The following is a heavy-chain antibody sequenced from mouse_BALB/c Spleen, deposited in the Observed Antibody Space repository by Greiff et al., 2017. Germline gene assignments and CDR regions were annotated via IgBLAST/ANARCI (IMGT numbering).Heavy chain of an antibody. Sequence: QVQLQQPGAELVKPGASVKLSCKASGYTFTSYWMHWVKQRPGQGLEWIGEIDPSDSYTNYNQKFKGKATLTVDKSSSTAYMQLSSLTSEDSAVYYCARLVEQTGTGWFAYWGQGTLVTVSA. CDR2: IDPSDSYT. J-gene: IGHJ3*01. V-gene: IGHV1-69*02. CDR3: ARLVEQTGTGWFAY. D-gene: IGHD4-1*01. CDR1: GYTFTSYW.